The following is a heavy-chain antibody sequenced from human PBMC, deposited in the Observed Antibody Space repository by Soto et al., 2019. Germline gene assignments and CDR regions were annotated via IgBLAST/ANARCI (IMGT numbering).Heavy chain of an antibody. CDR2: ISAYNGNT. Sequence: QVQLVQSGAEVKKPGASVKVSCKATGYTFTSYGISWVRQAPGQGLEWMGWISAYNGNTNYAQKLQGRVTMTTDTSTSTAYMELXXXRSXXXXXXYXXXLXXXXXXSRYAYYMDVWGKGTTVTVSS. V-gene: IGHV1-18*01. D-gene: IGHD1-1*01. CDR3: XXLXXXXXXSRYAYYMDV. J-gene: IGHJ6*03. CDR1: GYTFTSYG.